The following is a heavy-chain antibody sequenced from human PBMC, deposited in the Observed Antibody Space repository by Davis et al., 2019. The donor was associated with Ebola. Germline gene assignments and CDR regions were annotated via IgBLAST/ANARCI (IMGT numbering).Heavy chain of an antibody. CDR2: INAGNGNT. CDR1: GYTITRYA. CDR3: VRSNSWYGDY. Sequence: ASVKVSCKASGYTITRYAMQWVRQAPGQRLEWMGWINAGNGNTKYSQKFQGRVTITRDTSTNTLYMELRSLRSDDTAMYYCVRSNSWYGDYWGRGTLVTVSS. D-gene: IGHD6-13*01. V-gene: IGHV1-3*01. J-gene: IGHJ4*02.